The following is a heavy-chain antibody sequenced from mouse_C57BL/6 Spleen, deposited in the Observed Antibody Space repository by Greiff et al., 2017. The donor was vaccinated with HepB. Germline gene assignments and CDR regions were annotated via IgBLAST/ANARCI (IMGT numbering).Heavy chain of an antibody. Sequence: DVKLQESGPGLVKPSQSLSLTCTVTGYSITSGYGWNWIRQVPGNKLEWMGYISYSGSTNYNPSLKSRISITRDTSKNQFFLQLNSVTTEDTATYYCARTARIKYWGQGTTLTVSS. CDR3: ARTARIKY. CDR1: GYSITSGYG. D-gene: IGHD1-2*01. V-gene: IGHV3-2*02. J-gene: IGHJ2*01. CDR2: ISYSGST.